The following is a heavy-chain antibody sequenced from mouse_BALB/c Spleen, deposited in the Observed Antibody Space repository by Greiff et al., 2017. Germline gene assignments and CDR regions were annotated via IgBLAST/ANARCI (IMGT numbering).Heavy chain of an antibody. Sequence: EVQVVESGGGLVKPGGSLKLSCAASGFTFSSYTMSWVRQTPEKRLEWVATISSGGGNTYYPDSVKGRFTISRDNAKNTLYLQMSSLKSEDTAMYYCARQGYGNYDYWGQGTTLTVSS. CDR2: ISSGGGNT. J-gene: IGHJ2*01. D-gene: IGHD2-10*02. V-gene: IGHV5-9*04. CDR3: ARQGYGNYDY. CDR1: GFTFSSYT.